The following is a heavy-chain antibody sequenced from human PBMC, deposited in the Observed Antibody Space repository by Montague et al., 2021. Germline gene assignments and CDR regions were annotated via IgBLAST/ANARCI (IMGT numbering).Heavy chain of an antibody. Sequence: SLRLSCATSGFTFNTYALHWVRQTPGKGLEWVAVISYDGTKTYYAASVKGRFTISRDTSKNTVYLQMNSLRVEDTALYYCARERALRYYYGSGIEFWDQGTLVTVSS. D-gene: IGHD3-10*01. J-gene: IGHJ4*02. CDR2: ISYDGTKT. CDR1: GFTFNTYA. CDR3: ARERALRYYYGSGIEF. V-gene: IGHV3-30*04.